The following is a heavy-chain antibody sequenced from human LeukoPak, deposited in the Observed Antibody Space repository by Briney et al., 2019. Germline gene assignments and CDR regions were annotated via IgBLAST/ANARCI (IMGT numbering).Heavy chain of an antibody. CDR1: GFTFSSYW. CDR2: IRQDGSEK. D-gene: IGHD3-10*01. Sequence: GGSLRLSCAASGFTFSSYWMSWVRQAPGKGLEWVANIRQDGSEKYYVDSVKGRFTISRDNAKNSLYLQMNSLRAEDTAVYYCARDHMVRGVIAYYYYYGMDVWGQGTMVTVSS. CDR3: ARDHMVRGVIAYYYYYGMDV. V-gene: IGHV3-7*01. J-gene: IGHJ6*02.